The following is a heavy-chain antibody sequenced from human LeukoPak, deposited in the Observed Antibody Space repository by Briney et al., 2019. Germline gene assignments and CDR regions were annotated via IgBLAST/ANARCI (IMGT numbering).Heavy chain of an antibody. Sequence: GGSLRLSCAASGFTFSSYWMSWVRQAPGKGLEWVANIKQDGSEKYYVDSVKGRFTISRDNAKNSLYLQMNSLRAEDTAVYYCARDFFQWELHYFDYWGQGTLVTVSS. J-gene: IGHJ4*02. D-gene: IGHD1-26*01. V-gene: IGHV3-7*01. CDR3: ARDFFQWELHYFDY. CDR1: GFTFSSYW. CDR2: IKQDGSEK.